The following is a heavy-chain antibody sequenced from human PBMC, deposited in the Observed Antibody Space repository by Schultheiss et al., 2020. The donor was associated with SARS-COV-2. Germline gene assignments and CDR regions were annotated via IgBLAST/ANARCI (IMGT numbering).Heavy chain of an antibody. D-gene: IGHD2-15*01. J-gene: IGHJ4*02. V-gene: IGHV4-4*07. CDR3: ARDLTNLGYCSGGSCYGEVSFDY. CDR1: GGSISSGYY. Sequence: SETLSLTCTVSGGSISSGYYWSWIRQPAGKGLEWIGRIHTSGTTNYNPSLKSRLTMSIDTSKNQFSLNLKSMTPADTAVYYCARDLTNLGYCSGGSCYGEVSFDYWGQGTLVTVSS. CDR2: IHTSGTT.